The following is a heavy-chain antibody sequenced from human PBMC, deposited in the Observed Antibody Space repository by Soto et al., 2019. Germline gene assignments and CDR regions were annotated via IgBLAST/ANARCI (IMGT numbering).Heavy chain of an antibody. CDR1: GFTFSTFW. CDR2: IWPDGSET. D-gene: IGHD3-16*01. V-gene: IGHV3-7*03. J-gene: IGHJ3*02. CDR3: ARDRAKPPGWGAFDI. Sequence: GGSLRLSCAASGFTFSTFWITWVRQTPGTGLEWVATIWPDGSETRYVDFVKGRFTISRDNPTNSLYLQMNSLGVEDTAVYYSARDRAKPPGWGAFDIWGPGTMVTVSS.